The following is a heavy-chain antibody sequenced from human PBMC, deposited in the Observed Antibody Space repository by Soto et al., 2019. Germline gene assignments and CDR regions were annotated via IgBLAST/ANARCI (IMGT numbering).Heavy chain of an antibody. D-gene: IGHD1-7*01. CDR2: IYHSGST. J-gene: IGHJ6*02. CDR1: GGSISSGGYS. Sequence: QLQLQESGSGLVKPSQTLSLTCAVSGGSISSGGYSWSWIRQPPGKGLEWIGFIYHSGSTYYNPSLKSRVTISVDRSKNQFSLKLSSVTAADTAVYYCATREITGTTYGMDVWGQGTTVTVSS. CDR3: ATREITGTTYGMDV. V-gene: IGHV4-30-2*01.